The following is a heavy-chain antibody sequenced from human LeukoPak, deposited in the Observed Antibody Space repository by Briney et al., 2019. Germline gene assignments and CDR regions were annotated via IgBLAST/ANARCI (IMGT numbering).Heavy chain of an antibody. V-gene: IGHV4-61*02. J-gene: IGHJ3*02. D-gene: IGHD5-18*01. Sequence: PSETLSLTCTVSGGSISSGSYYWSWIRQPAGKGLEWIGRIYTSGSTNYNPSLKSRVTISVDTSKNQFSLKLSSVTAADTAVYYCARRIYSYRDAFDIWGQGTMVTVSS. CDR1: GGSISSGSYY. CDR3: ARRIYSYRDAFDI. CDR2: IYTSGST.